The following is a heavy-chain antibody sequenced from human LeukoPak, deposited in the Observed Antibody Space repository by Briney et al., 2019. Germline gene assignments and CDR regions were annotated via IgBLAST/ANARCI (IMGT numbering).Heavy chain of an antibody. V-gene: IGHV4-34*01. CDR3: ARGNRWQPARIDY. J-gene: IGHJ4*02. CDR2: INHSGSI. CDR1: GGSFSGYY. D-gene: IGHD5-24*01. Sequence: SETLSLTCAVYGGSFSGYYWSWIRQPPGKGLEWIGEINHSGSINYNPSLKSRVTISVDTSKNQFSLKLSSVTAADTAVYYCARGNRWQPARIDYWGQGTLVTVSS.